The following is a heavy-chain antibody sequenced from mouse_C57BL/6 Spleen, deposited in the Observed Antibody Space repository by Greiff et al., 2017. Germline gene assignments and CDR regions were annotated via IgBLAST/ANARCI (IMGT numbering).Heavy chain of an antibody. CDR2: ISYSGST. D-gene: IGHD2-4*01. V-gene: IGHV3-1*01. Sequence: EVKLMESGPGMVKPSQSLSLTCTVTGYSITSGYDWHWIRHFPGNKLEWMGYISYSGSTNYNPSLKSRISITHDTSKNHFFLKLNSVTTEDTATYYCASRENYDGAGYAMDYWGQGTSVTVSS. J-gene: IGHJ4*01. CDR3: ASRENYDGAGYAMDY. CDR1: GYSITSGYD.